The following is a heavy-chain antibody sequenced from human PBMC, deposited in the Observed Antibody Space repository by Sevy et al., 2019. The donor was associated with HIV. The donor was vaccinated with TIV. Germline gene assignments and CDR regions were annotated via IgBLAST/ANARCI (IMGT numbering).Heavy chain of an antibody. CDR3: ARSVLAVGGSYGMDV. J-gene: IGHJ6*02. CDR1: GFTFSNYV. D-gene: IGHD6-19*01. Sequence: GGSLRLSCAASGFTFSNYVMHWVRQAPGKGLEWVTFIAYYGNDEDYADSVKGRFTISRDNSKNTMYLQMTSLRPEDTAVYYCARSVLAVGGSYGMDVWGQGTTVTVSS. V-gene: IGHV3-30-3*01. CDR2: IAYYGNDE.